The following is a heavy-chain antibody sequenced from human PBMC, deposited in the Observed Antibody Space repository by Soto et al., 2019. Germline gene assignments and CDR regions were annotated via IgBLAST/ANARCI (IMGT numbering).Heavy chain of an antibody. CDR2: ISGSGGST. J-gene: IGHJ6*02. D-gene: IGHD3-10*01. V-gene: IGHV3-23*01. CDR3: AKDDTYYYGSGSYYHYGMDV. Sequence: GSLNRSCAASGFAFDSYTMSLVRRAPGKGLEWFSAISGSGGSTYYADSVKGRFTISRDNSKNTLYLQMNSLRAEDTAVYYCAKDDTYYYGSGSYYHYGMDVWGQGTTVTVSS. CDR1: GFAFDSYT.